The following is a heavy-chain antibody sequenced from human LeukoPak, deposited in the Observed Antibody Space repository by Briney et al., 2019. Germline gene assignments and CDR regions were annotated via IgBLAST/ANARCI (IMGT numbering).Heavy chain of an antibody. V-gene: IGHV4-39*01. CDR3: ARQLDLGYSSSSEFDY. D-gene: IGHD6-6*01. Sequence: PSETLSLTCTVSGGSISSSSYYWGWIRQPPGKGLEWIGSIYYSGSTYYNPPLKSRVTISVDTSKNQFSLKLSSVIAADTAVYYCARQLDLGYSSSSEFDYWGQGTLVTVSS. CDR1: GGSISSSSYY. CDR2: IYYSGST. J-gene: IGHJ4*02.